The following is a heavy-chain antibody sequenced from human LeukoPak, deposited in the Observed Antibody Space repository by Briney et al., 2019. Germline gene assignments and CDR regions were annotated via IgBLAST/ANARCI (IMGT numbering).Heavy chain of an antibody. J-gene: IGHJ4*02. CDR2: IYTSGST. D-gene: IGHD6-19*01. CDR3: ARDRGGVAGTGY. V-gene: IGHV4-61*02. Sequence: SQTLSLTXTVSGGSISSGSYYWSWIRQPAGKGLERIGRIYTSGSTNYNPSLKSRVTISVDTSKNQFSLKLSSVTAADTAVYYCARDRGGVAGTGYWGQGTLVTVSS. CDR1: GGSISSGSYY.